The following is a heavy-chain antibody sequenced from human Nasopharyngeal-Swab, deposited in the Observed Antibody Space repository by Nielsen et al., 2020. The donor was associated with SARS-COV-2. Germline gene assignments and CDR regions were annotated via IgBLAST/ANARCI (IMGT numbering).Heavy chain of an antibody. J-gene: IGHJ6*02. D-gene: IGHD3-16*01. V-gene: IGHV1-46*01. Sequence: ASVKVSCKASGYTFTSYYVHWVRQAPGQGLEWMGIINPSGGSTSYAQKFQGRVTMTRDTSTSTVYMELSSLRSEDTAVYYCAVAGGGILGTYYYYGMDVWGQGTTVTVSS. CDR2: INPSGGST. CDR3: AVAGGGILGTYYYYGMDV. CDR1: GYTFTSYY.